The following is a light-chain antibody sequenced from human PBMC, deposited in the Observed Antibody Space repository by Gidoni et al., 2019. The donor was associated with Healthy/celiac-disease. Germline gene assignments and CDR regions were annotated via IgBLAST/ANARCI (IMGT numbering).Light chain of an antibody. V-gene: IGLV1-51*02. Sequence: QSVLTQPPSVSAAPGQKVTLSCSGSSSNIGNNSVSWYQHLPGTAPNLLIYENNKRPSGIPDRFSGSKSGTSATLGITGLQTGDEADYYCGTWDSSLSAVVFGGGTKLTVL. CDR2: ENN. CDR1: SSNIGNNS. J-gene: IGLJ2*01. CDR3: GTWDSSLSAVV.